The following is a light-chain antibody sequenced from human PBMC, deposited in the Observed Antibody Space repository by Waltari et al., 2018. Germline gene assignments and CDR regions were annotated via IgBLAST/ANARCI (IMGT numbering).Light chain of an antibody. V-gene: IGKV3-20*01. Sequence: TQSPGTLFLSPGERATLSCRASQSVSSSNLAWYQQNPGQAPRLLIYGASSRATGIPDRFSGSGSGTDFTLTISRLEPEDFAVYYCQQYGRSWNTFGQGTKLEIK. CDR1: QSVSSSN. J-gene: IGKJ2*01. CDR2: GAS. CDR3: QQYGRSWNT.